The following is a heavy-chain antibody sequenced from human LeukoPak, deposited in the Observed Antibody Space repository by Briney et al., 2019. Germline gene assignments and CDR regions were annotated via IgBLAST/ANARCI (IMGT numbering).Heavy chain of an antibody. V-gene: IGHV4-59*12. CDR3: ARETPRVVVAATGKGSWFDP. J-gene: IGHJ5*02. Sequence: SETLSLTCTVSGGSISSYYWSWIRQPPGKGLEWIGYIYYSGSTYYNPSLKSRVTISVDTSKNQFSLKLSSVTAADTAVYYCARETPRVVVAATGKGSWFDPWGQGTLVTVSS. D-gene: IGHD2-15*01. CDR1: GGSISSYY. CDR2: IYYSGST.